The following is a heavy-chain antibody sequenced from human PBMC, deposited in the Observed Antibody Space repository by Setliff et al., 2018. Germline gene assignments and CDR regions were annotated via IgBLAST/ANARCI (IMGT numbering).Heavy chain of an antibody. Sequence: SETLSLTCTVSDGSLSTYYWSWIRQPPGQGLELIGYVYYSGTANYSPSLMSRLTISVDKSKNQFALKLRSVTAADTAVYYCARGGTFRYFDFWGQGAPVTVSS. CDR2: VYYSGTA. D-gene: IGHD5-12*01. J-gene: IGHJ4*02. V-gene: IGHV4-59*01. CDR1: DGSLSTYY. CDR3: ARGGTFRYFDF.